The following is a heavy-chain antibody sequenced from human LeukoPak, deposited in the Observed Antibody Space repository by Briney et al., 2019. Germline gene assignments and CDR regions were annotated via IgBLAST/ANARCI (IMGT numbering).Heavy chain of an antibody. CDR3: ARNSGANVYTYSFQY. J-gene: IGHJ4*02. CDR1: GFTFDDYG. Sequence: GGSLRLSCAASGFTFDDYGMSWVRQAPGKGLEWVSGINWNGGSTGYADSVQGRFTISRDNAKNSLYLQMNSLRVEDTAFYYCARNSGANVYTYSFQYWGRGTLVTVSS. V-gene: IGHV3-20*04. CDR2: INWNGGST. D-gene: IGHD1-26*01.